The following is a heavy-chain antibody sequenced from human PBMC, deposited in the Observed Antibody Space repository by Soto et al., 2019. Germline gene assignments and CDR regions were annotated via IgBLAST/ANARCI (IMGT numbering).Heavy chain of an antibody. D-gene: IGHD5-18*01. V-gene: IGHV4-34*01. CDR1: GGSFSGYY. CDR2: INHSGST. J-gene: IGHJ4*02. CDR3: ARRRGYSYGSLDY. Sequence: SETLSLTCAVYGGSFSGYYLSWIRQPPGKGLEWIGEINHSGSTNYNPSLKSRVTISVDTSKNQFSLKLSSVTAADTAVYYCARRRGYSYGSLDYWGQGTLVTVYS.